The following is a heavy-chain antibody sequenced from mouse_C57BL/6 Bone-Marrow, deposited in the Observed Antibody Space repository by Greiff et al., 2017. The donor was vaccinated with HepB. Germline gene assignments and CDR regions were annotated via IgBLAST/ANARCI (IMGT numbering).Heavy chain of an antibody. D-gene: IGHD3-2*02. CDR2: INPGSGGT. V-gene: IGHV1-54*01. Sequence: VQLQQSGAELVRPGTSVKVSCKASGYAFTNYLIEWVKQRPGQGLEWIGVINPGSGGTNYNEKFKGKATLTADKSSSTAYMQLSSLTSEDSAVYCCAETAQATPFAYWGQGTLVTVSA. J-gene: IGHJ3*01. CDR1: GYAFTNYL. CDR3: AETAQATPFAY.